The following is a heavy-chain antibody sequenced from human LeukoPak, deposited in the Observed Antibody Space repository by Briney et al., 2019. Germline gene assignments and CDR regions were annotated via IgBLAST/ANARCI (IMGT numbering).Heavy chain of an antibody. D-gene: IGHD6-19*01. CDR3: ARGRIRYDDYSSGWFVFFEF. Sequence: GSSVKVSCKASGGTFSSYAINWVRLAPGQGLEWMGWMNPNNGDTDYAQNFQGRVTMTRDTSMSTAYMELSSLRSEDTALYYCARGRIRYDDYSSGWFVFFEFWGQGSLVTVSS. CDR2: MNPNNGDT. V-gene: IGHV1-8*02. CDR1: GGTFSSYA. J-gene: IGHJ4*02.